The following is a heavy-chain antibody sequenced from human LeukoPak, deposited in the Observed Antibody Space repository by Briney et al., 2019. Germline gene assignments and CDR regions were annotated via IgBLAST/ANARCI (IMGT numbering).Heavy chain of an antibody. D-gene: IGHD5-18*01. CDR3: AAGGYSYGKTVAY. J-gene: IGHJ4*02. CDR1: GFTFSTNA. V-gene: IGHV3-30-3*01. CDR2: ISYDGSNI. Sequence: GSLRHSCAASGFTFSTNAMHWVRQAPGKGLEWVADISYDGSNIYYTDSVKGRFTISRDNSQNTLYLQMNSLGAEDTAVYYCAAGGYSYGKTVAYWGQGTLVTVSS.